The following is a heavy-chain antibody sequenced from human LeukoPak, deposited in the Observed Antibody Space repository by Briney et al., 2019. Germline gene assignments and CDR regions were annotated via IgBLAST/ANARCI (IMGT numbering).Heavy chain of an antibody. J-gene: IGHJ4*02. D-gene: IGHD6-19*01. Sequence: GGSLRLSCAASGFTFRNYWMSWVRQAPGKGLEWVANINQNGGAKNYIDSVKGRFAISRDNTENSLYLQMNGLRDEDTAVYYCARGAGWPNWGQGTLVTVSS. CDR1: GFTFRNYW. CDR2: INQNGGAK. CDR3: ARGAGWPN. V-gene: IGHV3-7*01.